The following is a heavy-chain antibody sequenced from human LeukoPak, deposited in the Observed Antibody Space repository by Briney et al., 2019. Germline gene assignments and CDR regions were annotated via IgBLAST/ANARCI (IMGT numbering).Heavy chain of an antibody. D-gene: IGHD7-27*01. Sequence: GESLKISCKGSGYSFTSYWIGWVRQMPGKGLEWMGIIYPGDSDTRYSPSFQGQVTISADKSISTAYLQRSSLKASDTAMYYCATNPITGGDAFDIWGQGTMVTVSS. V-gene: IGHV5-51*01. CDR2: IYPGDSDT. J-gene: IGHJ3*02. CDR1: GYSFTSYW. CDR3: ATNPITGGDAFDI.